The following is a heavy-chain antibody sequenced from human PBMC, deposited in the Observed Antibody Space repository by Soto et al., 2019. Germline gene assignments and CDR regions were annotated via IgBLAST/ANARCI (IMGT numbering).Heavy chain of an antibody. Sequence: GGSLRLSCAASGFTFSSYGMHWVRQAPGKGLEWVAVIWYDGSNKYYADSVKGRFTISRDNSKNTLYLQMNSLRAEDTAVYYCARDLFTIFGVVPVGMDVWGQGTTVTVSS. D-gene: IGHD3-3*01. V-gene: IGHV3-33*01. CDR1: GFTFSSYG. CDR2: IWYDGSNK. J-gene: IGHJ6*02. CDR3: ARDLFTIFGVVPVGMDV.